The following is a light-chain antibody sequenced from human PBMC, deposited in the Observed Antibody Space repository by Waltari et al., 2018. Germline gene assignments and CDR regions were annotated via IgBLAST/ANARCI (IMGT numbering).Light chain of an antibody. CDR1: QSLSSY. Sequence: VLTQSPGTLSLSPGERATLSCRASQSLSSYLAWYQQKPGQTPRLLIYDASNRAPGIPARFSGSGSGTDFTLTISSLEPEDFAVYYCQQRSHWPPRFGQGTKVEI. V-gene: IGKV3-11*01. CDR3: QQRSHWPPR. J-gene: IGKJ1*01. CDR2: DAS.